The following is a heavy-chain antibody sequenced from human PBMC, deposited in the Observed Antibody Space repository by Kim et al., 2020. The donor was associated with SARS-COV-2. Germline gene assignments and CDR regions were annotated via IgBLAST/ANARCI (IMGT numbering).Heavy chain of an antibody. D-gene: IGHD4-17*01. V-gene: IGHV3-33*01. CDR3: ARNGLGDYGQYVGAFDL. Sequence: GGSLRLSCEASGFTLSSYGMLWVRQAPGKGLESVAIIWYDDSKKFYADSVKGRFTISRDDSKSTVSLQMNSLIPEDTAVYFCARNGLGDYGQYVGAFDLWGQGTTVIVSS. J-gene: IGHJ3*01. CDR2: IWYDDSKK. CDR1: GFTLSSYG.